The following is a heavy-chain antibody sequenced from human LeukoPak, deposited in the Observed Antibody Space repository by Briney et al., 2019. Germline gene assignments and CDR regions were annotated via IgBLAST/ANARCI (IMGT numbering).Heavy chain of an antibody. CDR2: ISGSGGST. CDR3: ARDWSSGRHDEYFPH. Sequence: GGSLRLSCAASGFTFSSYAMSWVRQAPGKGLEWVSAISGSGGSTYYADSVKGRFTISRDNSKNSVNLQMDSLRAEDTALYYCARDWSSGRHDEYFPHWGQGTLVTVSS. V-gene: IGHV3-23*01. J-gene: IGHJ1*01. D-gene: IGHD1-26*01. CDR1: GFTFSSYA.